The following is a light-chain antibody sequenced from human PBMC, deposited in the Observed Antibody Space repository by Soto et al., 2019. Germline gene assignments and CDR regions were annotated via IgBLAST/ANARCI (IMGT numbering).Light chain of an antibody. Sequence: QSVLTQPPSASGSPGQSVTISCTGTSSDVGAYNYVSWYQQHPGKVPKLMISEVTKRPSGVPDRLSGSKSGNTASLTVSGLQVEDEADYYCCSPAGNSHYVFGTGTKVTVL. CDR3: CSPAGNSHYV. J-gene: IGLJ1*01. CDR2: EVT. V-gene: IGLV2-8*01. CDR1: SSDVGAYNY.